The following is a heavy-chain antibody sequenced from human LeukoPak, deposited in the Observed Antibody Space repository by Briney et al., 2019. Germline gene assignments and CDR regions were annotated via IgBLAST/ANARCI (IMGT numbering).Heavy chain of an antibody. CDR1: GSTFSGSA. J-gene: IGHJ4*02. D-gene: IGHD3-22*01. CDR2: IRSKANSYAT. Sequence: GGSLRLSCAASGSTFSGSAMHWVRQASGKGLEWVGRIRSKANSYATAYAASVKGRFTISRDDSKNTAYLQMNSLKTEDTAVYYCTRHQYDSSGSHAYWGQGTLVTVSS. V-gene: IGHV3-73*01. CDR3: TRHQYDSSGSHAY.